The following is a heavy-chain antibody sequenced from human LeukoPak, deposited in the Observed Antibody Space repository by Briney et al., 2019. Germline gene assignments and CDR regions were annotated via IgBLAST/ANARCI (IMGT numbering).Heavy chain of an antibody. Sequence: ASVKVSCKASGYTFTGYYMHWVRQAPGQGLEWMGWINPNSGGTNCAQKFQGRVTMTRDTSISTAYMELSRLRSDDTAVYYCARMYYYGSRNFDYWGQGTLVTVSS. J-gene: IGHJ4*02. CDR3: ARMYYYGSRNFDY. V-gene: IGHV1-2*02. CDR2: INPNSGGT. D-gene: IGHD3-10*01. CDR1: GYTFTGYY.